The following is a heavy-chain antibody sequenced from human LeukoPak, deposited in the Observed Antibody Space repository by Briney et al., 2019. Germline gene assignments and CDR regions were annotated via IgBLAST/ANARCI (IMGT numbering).Heavy chain of an antibody. CDR3: ARGAAAGKGDN. D-gene: IGHD6-13*01. CDR1: GFTFSSYG. V-gene: IGHV3-33*01. CDR2: IWFDGNNK. Sequence: PGGSLRLSCAASGFTFSSYGMHWVRQAPGKGLEWVAVIWFDGNNKYYADSVKGRFTISRDNSKNTVYLQMNSLRAEDTAVYYCARGAAAGKGDNWGQGTLVTVSS. J-gene: IGHJ4*02.